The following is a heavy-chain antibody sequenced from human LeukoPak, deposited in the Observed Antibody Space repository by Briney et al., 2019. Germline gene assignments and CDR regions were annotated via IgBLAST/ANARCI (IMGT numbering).Heavy chain of an antibody. D-gene: IGHD5-12*01. CDR1: GGSLSSYS. J-gene: IGHJ3*02. V-gene: IGHV4-4*07. Sequence: SETLSLTRIVSGGSLSSYSWTWIRQPAGEGLEWIGRIYTSGTTNYIPYLKSRVTMSVDTSKNQFSLKLSSVTAADTAVYYCAGEAGGGYARAFDIWGQGTMVTVSS. CDR2: IYTSGTT. CDR3: AGEAGGGYARAFDI.